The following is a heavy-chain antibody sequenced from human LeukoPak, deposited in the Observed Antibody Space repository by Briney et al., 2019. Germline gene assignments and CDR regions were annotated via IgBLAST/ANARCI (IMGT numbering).Heavy chain of an antibody. J-gene: IGHJ4*02. Sequence: SETLSLTCTVSGGSISSYYWSWIRQPPGKGLEWIGYIYYSGSTNYNPPLKSRVTISVDTSKNQFSLKLSSVTAADTAVYYCARSDGSGDHFDYWGQGTLVTVSS. CDR1: GGSISSYY. CDR2: IYYSGST. V-gene: IGHV4-59*01. D-gene: IGHD6-19*01. CDR3: ARSDGSGDHFDY.